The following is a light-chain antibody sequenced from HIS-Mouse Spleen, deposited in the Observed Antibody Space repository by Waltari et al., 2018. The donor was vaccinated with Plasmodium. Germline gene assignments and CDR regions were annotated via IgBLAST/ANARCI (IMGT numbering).Light chain of an antibody. Sequence: QAVLTQPSSLSASPGASASLTCTLRSGINVGTYRQYWYQQKPGSPPQYHLRYKPDSDKQQGAGVPSRFSGSKDASANAGILLISGLQSEDEADYYCMIWHSSAWVFGGGTKLTVL. J-gene: IGLJ3*02. CDR3: MIWHSSAWV. CDR2: YKPDSDK. CDR1: SGINVGTYR. V-gene: IGLV5-45*03.